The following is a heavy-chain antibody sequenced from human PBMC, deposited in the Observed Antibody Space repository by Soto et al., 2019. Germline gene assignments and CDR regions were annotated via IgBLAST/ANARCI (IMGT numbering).Heavy chain of an antibody. D-gene: IGHD1-26*01. CDR1: GYTFTSYD. J-gene: IGHJ4*02. CDR3: ARARSGSSDY. CDR2: MHPNSGNT. Sequence: QVQLGQSWAEVKKPGASVKVSCKASGYTFTSYDINWVRQATGQGLEWMGWMHPNSGNTGYAQKFQGRVTMTRNTSMSTAYPELRRLRSEGTAVYYCARARSGSSDYWCQGTLVTVSS. V-gene: IGHV1-8*01.